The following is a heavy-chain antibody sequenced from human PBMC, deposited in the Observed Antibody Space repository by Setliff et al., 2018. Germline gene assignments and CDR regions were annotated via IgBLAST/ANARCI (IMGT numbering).Heavy chain of an antibody. CDR3: VNHNPARRSPAGTALDS. D-gene: IGHD6-19*01. V-gene: IGHV3-23*01. J-gene: IGHJ4*02. CDR1: GFTFSTYP. CDR2: ISGDSEYI. Sequence: VGSLRLSCAASGFTFSTYPMSWVRQAPGKGLEWVSAISGDSEYIYYRDSVKGRFTISRANSKNTLYLQMNNLRVEDTARYYCVNHNPARRSPAGTALDSWGQGTLVTVSS.